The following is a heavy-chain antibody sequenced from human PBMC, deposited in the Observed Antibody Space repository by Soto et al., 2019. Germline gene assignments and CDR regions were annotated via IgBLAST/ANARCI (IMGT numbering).Heavy chain of an antibody. J-gene: IGHJ4*02. CDR3: ARAYTSSLDY. V-gene: IGHV3-21*01. D-gene: IGHD6-13*01. Sequence: EVQLVESGGGLVKPGGSRRLSCAASGFPFSHLNLNWVRKAQGKGLEWVSSITSSGTYIYYADSVKGRFTISRDNAKNSLYLQMNSLRGEDTAVYYCARAYTSSLDYWGQGTLVTVSS. CDR1: GFPFSHLN. CDR2: ITSSGTYI.